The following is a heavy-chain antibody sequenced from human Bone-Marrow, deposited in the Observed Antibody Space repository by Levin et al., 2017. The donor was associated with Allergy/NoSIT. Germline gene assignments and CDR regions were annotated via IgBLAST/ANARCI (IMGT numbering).Heavy chain of an antibody. D-gene: IGHD3-3*01. V-gene: IGHV3-23*01. CDR1: GFTFSSYA. J-gene: IGHJ4*02. CDR3: AKGRGYDFWSGYYHFEY. CDR2: ISGSGGNT. Sequence: PGGSLRLSCTASGFTFSSYAMSWVRQAPGKGLEWVSAISGSGGNTYYADSVKGRFTISRDNSKNTVHLQMNSLRAEDTAVYYCAKGRGYDFWSGYYHFEYWGQGTLATVSS.